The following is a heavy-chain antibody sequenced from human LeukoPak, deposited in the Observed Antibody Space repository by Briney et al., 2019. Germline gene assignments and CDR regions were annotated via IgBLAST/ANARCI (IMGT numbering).Heavy chain of an antibody. D-gene: IGHD6-19*01. CDR1: GFTFSSYG. J-gene: IGHJ4*02. CDR2: ISYDGSNK. Sequence: SGGSLRLSCAASGFTFSSYGMHWVRQAPGKGLEWVAVISYDGSNKYYADSVKGRFTISRDNSKNTLYLQMNSLRAEDTAVYYCAKEAPGYSSGWPLFDYWGQGTLVTVSS. CDR3: AKEAPGYSSGWPLFDY. V-gene: IGHV3-30*18.